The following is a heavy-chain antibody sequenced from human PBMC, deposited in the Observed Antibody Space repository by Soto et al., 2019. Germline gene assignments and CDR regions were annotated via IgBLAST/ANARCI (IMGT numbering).Heavy chain of an antibody. CDR3: ARGRSDSSGYALDS. J-gene: IGHJ4*02. D-gene: IGHD3-22*01. Sequence: GASVKVSCKASGVTFRSTAISWVRQAPGQGLEWVGGIIPLFGTANYAQKFQARGTITADEFKSTAYMDLSSLRSEDTAIYFCARGRSDSSGYALDSWGQGTRVTVSS. V-gene: IGHV1-69*13. CDR2: IIPLFGTA. CDR1: GVTFRSTA.